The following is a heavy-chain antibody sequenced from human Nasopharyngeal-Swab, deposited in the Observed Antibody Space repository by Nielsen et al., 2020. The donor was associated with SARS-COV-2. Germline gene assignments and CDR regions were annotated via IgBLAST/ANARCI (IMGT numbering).Heavy chain of an antibody. V-gene: IGHV4-4*08. Sequence: SETLSLTCIVSGDSMSRFWWSWIRQAPGKGLEWVGYISATGTTTHNPSLKSRATIFIDSSRRQFSLRLSSVTAADTAVYYCATDLDHFGGENRFDSWGQGTLVTVSS. J-gene: IGHJ4*02. D-gene: IGHD4-23*01. CDR2: ISATGTT. CDR1: GDSMSRFW. CDR3: ATDLDHFGGENRFDS.